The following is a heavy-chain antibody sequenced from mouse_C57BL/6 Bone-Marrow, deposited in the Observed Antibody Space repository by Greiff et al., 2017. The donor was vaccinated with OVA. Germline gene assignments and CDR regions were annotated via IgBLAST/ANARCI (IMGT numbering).Heavy chain of an antibody. CDR3: ARGYYYGSSYPFAY. D-gene: IGHD1-1*01. CDR2: IYPGDGDT. CDR1: GYAFSSSW. V-gene: IGHV1-82*01. J-gene: IGHJ3*01. Sequence: QVQLQQSGPELVKPGASVKISCKASGYAFSSSWMNWVKQRPGKGLEWIGRIYPGDGDTNYNGKFKGKATLTADKSSSTAYMQLSSLTSEDSAVYFCARGYYYGSSYPFAYWGKGTLVTVSA.